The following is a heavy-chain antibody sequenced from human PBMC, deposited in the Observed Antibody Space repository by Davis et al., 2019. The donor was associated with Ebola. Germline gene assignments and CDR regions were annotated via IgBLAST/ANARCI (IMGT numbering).Heavy chain of an antibody. J-gene: IGHJ4*02. CDR3: ARGFLTWEDY. CDR1: GGTFSSYA. D-gene: IGHD1-26*01. V-gene: IGHV1-8*02. CDR2: MNPNSGNT. Sequence: ASVKVSCKASGGTFSSYAINWVRQATGQGLEWMGWMNPNSGNTGYAQKFQGRVTMTRNTSISTAYMELSSLRSEDTAVYYWARGFLTWEDYWGQGTLVTVSS.